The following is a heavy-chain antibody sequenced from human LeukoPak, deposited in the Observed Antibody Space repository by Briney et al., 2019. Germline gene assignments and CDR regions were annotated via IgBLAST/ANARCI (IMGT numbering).Heavy chain of an antibody. J-gene: IGHJ4*02. CDR3: ARERGHYYDSSGYTN. CDR1: GFTFSDYY. V-gene: IGHV3-11*04. D-gene: IGHD3-22*01. Sequence: GGSLRLSCAASGFTFSDYYMSWIRQAPGKGLEWVSYISSSGSIIYYADSVKGRFTISRDNAKNSLYLQMNSLRAEDTAVYYCARERGHYYDSSGYTNWGQGTLVTVSS. CDR2: ISSSGSII.